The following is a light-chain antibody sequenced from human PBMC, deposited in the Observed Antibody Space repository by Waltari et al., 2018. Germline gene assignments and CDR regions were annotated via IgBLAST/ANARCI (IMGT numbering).Light chain of an antibody. J-gene: IGLJ2*01. V-gene: IGLV1-47*01. CDR1: SSNIGSTY. CDR2: RNS. Sequence: QSVLTQPPSTSGTPGQRVTISCSGSSSNIGSTYVYWYQQLPGTTPKLLIARNSHRPSGVPARFSGSKSCTSASLAISGLRSEDEADYYCAAWDDSLSAVVFGGGTKLTVL. CDR3: AAWDDSLSAVV.